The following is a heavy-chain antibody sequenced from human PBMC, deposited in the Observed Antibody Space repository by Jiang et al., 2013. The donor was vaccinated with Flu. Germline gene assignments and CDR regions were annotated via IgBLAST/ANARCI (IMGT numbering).Heavy chain of an antibody. J-gene: IGHJ4*02. Sequence: SGSGLVKPSETLSLTCTVSGGPISSSSYYWGWIRQPPGKGLEWIGSIYYSGSTYYNPSLKSRVTISVDTSKNQFSLKMRSVTAADTAVYYCARIRYGDYSYYLDFWGQGTLVTVSS. V-gene: IGHV4-39*07. CDR2: IYYSGST. CDR3: ARIRYGDYSYYLDF. D-gene: IGHD4-17*01. CDR1: GGPISSSSYY.